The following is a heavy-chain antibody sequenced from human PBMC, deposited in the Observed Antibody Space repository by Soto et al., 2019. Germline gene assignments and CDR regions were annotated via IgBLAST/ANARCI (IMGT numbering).Heavy chain of an antibody. D-gene: IGHD3-3*01. CDR1: GFTFSSYA. Sequence: PGGSLRLSCAASGFTFSSYAMSWVRQAPGKGLEWVSAISGSGGSTYYADSVKGRFTISRDNSKNTLYLQMNSLRAEDTAVYYCAKGRSHYDLWSGRLQLRYYYYMDVWGKGTTVTVSS. CDR2: ISGSGGST. V-gene: IGHV3-23*01. J-gene: IGHJ6*03. CDR3: AKGRSHYDLWSGRLQLRYYYYMDV.